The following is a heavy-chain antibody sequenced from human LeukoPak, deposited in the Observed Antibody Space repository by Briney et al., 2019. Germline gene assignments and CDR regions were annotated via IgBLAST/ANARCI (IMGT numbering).Heavy chain of an antibody. D-gene: IGHD6-13*01. CDR3: ARDLIAAADY. CDR2: IYSGGST. V-gene: IGHV3-66*01. Sequence: GGSLRLSCAASGFTVSSNYMSWVRQAPGKGLEWVSVIYSGGSTYYADSVKGRFTISRDNSENTLYLQMNSLRAEDTAVYYCARDLIAAADYWGQGTLVTVSS. CDR1: GFTVSSNY. J-gene: IGHJ4*02.